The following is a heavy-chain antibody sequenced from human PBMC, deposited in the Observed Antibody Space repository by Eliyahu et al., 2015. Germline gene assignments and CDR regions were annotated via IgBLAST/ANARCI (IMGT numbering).Heavy chain of an antibody. Sequence: QVQLVQSGAEVKQPGSSVKVSCKASGGTFNNYSFNWVRQAPGQGLEWMGGIIPIFGTIRHGQGFLGRVTFSADESTTTVHMELTNLRSHDTGIYYCARGHSDDFWSGSPYWGQGTLVTVSS. CDR3: ARGHSDDFWSGSPY. CDR2: IIPIFGTI. D-gene: IGHD3-3*01. J-gene: IGHJ4*02. CDR1: GGTFNNYS. V-gene: IGHV1-69*01.